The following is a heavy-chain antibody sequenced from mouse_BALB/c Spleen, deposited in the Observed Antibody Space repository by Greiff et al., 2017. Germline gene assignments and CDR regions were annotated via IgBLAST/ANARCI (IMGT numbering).Heavy chain of an antibody. CDR1: GFTFSSFG. Sequence: EVQLVESGGGLVQPGGSRKLSCAASGFTFSSFGMHWVRQAPEKGLEWVAYISSGSSTIYYADTVKGRFTISRDNPKNTLFLQMTSLRSEDTAMYYCARSDRYAMDYWGQGTSVTVSS. D-gene: IGHD2-14*01. CDR2: ISSGSSTI. V-gene: IGHV5-17*02. CDR3: ARSDRYAMDY. J-gene: IGHJ4*01.